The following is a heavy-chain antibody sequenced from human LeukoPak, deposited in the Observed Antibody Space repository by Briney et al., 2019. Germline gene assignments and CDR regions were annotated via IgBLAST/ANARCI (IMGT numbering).Heavy chain of an antibody. CDR2: ISDTGGST. CDR1: GFTLSSYD. D-gene: IGHD6-19*01. Sequence: GGTLRLSCAASGFTLSSYDMSWVRQAPGKGLEWVSGISDTGGSTYYADSVKGRFTISRDNSKNTLSLQMNSLRAEDTAVYYCARVSNSGWGSRFDPWGQGTLVTVSS. J-gene: IGHJ5*02. V-gene: IGHV3-23*01. CDR3: ARVSNSGWGSRFDP.